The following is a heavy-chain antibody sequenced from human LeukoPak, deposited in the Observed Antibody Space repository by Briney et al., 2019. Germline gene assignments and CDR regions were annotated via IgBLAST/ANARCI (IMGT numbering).Heavy chain of an antibody. J-gene: IGHJ4*02. Sequence: PGASLRLSCAASGFTFSSYSMNWVRQAPGKGLEWASSISSSSSYIYYADSVKGRFTISRDNAKNSLYLQMNSLRAEDTAVYYCARSIAAAGTWDYWGQGTLVTVSS. CDR2: ISSSSSYI. CDR3: ARSIAAAGTWDY. D-gene: IGHD6-13*01. CDR1: GFTFSSYS. V-gene: IGHV3-21*01.